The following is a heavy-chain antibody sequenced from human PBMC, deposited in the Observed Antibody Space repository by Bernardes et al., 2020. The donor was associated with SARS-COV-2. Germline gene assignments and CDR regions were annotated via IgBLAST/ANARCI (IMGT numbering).Heavy chain of an antibody. CDR2: IDPSDSYT. J-gene: IGHJ4*01. D-gene: IGHD1-20*01. V-gene: IGHV5-10-1*01. CDR3: ASQRYNWNAVSGFDL. CDR1: GYIFRNYL. Sequence: GESLKISCKGSGYIFRNYLITWVRQMPGKGLEWMGRIDPSDSYTNYSPSFQVHVSLSTVTSINTAYLQWSSLRASDTAMYFCASQRYNWNAVSGFDLWGHGTLVIVS.